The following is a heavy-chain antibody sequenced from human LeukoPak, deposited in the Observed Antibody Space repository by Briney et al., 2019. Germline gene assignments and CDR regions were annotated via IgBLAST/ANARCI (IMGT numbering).Heavy chain of an antibody. J-gene: IGHJ6*02. V-gene: IGHV1-46*01. CDR2: INASGGST. Sequence: ASVTVSFTASGYTFTIYYMHWVRQAPGQGHEWMGLINASGGSTSYEQKFQGRVTMTRDTSTSTVYMELSSLRSEDTAVYYCARDAGSGWYYFYYGMDVWGQGTTVTVSS. CDR3: ARDAGSGWYYFYYGMDV. CDR1: GYTFTIYY. D-gene: IGHD6-19*01.